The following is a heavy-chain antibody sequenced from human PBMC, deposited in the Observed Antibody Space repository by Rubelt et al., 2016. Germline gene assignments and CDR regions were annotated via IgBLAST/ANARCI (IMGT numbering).Heavy chain of an antibody. Sequence: EVQLVESGGGLVQPGGSLRLSCAASGFTFSSYAMSWVRQAPGKGLEWVSEISGTSGITYYADSVKGRFTISRDNSKNPLYLQVNSLRAEDTAVYFCAKAEGGWDTDAFDMWGQGTMVTVSS. CDR2: ISGTSGIT. CDR3: AKAEGGWDTDAFDM. CDR1: GFTFSSYA. V-gene: IGHV3-23*04. J-gene: IGHJ3*02. D-gene: IGHD6-19*01.